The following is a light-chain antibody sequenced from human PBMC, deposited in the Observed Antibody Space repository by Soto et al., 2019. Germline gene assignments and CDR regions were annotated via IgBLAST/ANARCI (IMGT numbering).Light chain of an antibody. CDR1: QSVSSY. J-gene: IGKJ1*01. Sequence: TSSQDTLSLSPGESATLSCRASQSVSSYLAWYQQKPGQAPRLLIYGASSRATGIPDRFSGSGSGTDFTLTISRLEPEDFAVYYCQQYGSSGTFGQGTKVDI. CDR3: QQYGSSGT. CDR2: GAS. V-gene: IGKV3-20*01.